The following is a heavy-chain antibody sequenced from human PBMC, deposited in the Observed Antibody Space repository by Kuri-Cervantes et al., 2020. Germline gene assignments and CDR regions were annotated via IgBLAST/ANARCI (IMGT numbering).Heavy chain of an antibody. D-gene: IGHD1-26*01. CDR1: GFTFDDYG. J-gene: IGHJ6*03. CDR2: INWNGGST. Sequence: GGSLRLSCAASGFTFDDYGMSWVRQAPGKGLEWVSGINWNGGSTGYADSVKGRFTISRDNAKNSLYLQMNSLRAEDTALYHCARGVGATRDYYYYYYMDVWGKGTTVTVSS. V-gene: IGHV3-20*01. CDR3: ARGVGATRDYYYYYYMDV.